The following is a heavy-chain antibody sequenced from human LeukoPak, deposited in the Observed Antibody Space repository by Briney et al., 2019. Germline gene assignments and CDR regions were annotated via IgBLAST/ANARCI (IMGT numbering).Heavy chain of an antibody. V-gene: IGHV4-39*07. J-gene: IGHJ4*02. CDR2: IYYSGST. CDR3: ARATGSSWFFDY. D-gene: IGHD6-13*01. Sequence: SETLSLTCTVSGGSISSSSYYWGWIRQPPGKGLEWIGSIYYSGSTYYNPSLKSRVTISVDTSKNQFSLKLSSVTAADTAVYYCARATGSSWFFDYWGQGTLVTVSS. CDR1: GGSISSSSYY.